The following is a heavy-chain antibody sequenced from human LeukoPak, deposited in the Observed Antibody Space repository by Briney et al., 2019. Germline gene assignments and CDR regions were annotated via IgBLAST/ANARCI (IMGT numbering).Heavy chain of an antibody. CDR3: ARGHWGLDY. CDR1: GFTFSDHY. CDR2: LSNRGSDI. D-gene: IGHD7-27*01. V-gene: IGHV3-11*01. Sequence: GGSLRLSCAVSGFTFSDHYMTWIRQAPGKGLEYISYLSNRGSDIFYADSVKGRFSISRDDAKNSLYLQMNSLRVEDTAMYYCARGHWGLDYWGQGTLVTVSS. J-gene: IGHJ4*02.